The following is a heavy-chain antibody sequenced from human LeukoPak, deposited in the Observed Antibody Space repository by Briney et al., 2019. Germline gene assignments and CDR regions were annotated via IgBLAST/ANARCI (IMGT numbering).Heavy chain of an antibody. CDR1: GFTFSSYG. V-gene: IGHV3-30*03. CDR3: ARGGRLRFVVVVVAATFNDAFDI. Sequence: GGSLRLSCAASGFTFSSYGMHWVRQAPGKGLEWVAVISYDGSNKCYADSVKGRFTISRDNSKNTLYLQMNSLRAEDTAVYYCARGGRLRFVVVVVAATFNDAFDIWGQGTMVTVSS. CDR2: ISYDGSNK. J-gene: IGHJ3*02. D-gene: IGHD2-15*01.